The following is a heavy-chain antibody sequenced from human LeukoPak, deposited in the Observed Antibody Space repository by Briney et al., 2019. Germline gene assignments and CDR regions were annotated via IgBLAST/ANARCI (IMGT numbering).Heavy chain of an antibody. D-gene: IGHD3-3*01. Sequence: SGTLSLTCAVSGGSISSSNWWSWVRQPPGKGLEWIGEIYHSGSTNYNPSLKSRVTISVDTSKNQFSLKLSSVTAADTAVYYCARGPYYDFWSGYYAAEYFQHWGQGTLVTVSS. CDR2: IYHSGST. V-gene: IGHV4-4*02. J-gene: IGHJ1*01. CDR3: ARGPYYDFWSGYYAAEYFQH. CDR1: GGSISSSNW.